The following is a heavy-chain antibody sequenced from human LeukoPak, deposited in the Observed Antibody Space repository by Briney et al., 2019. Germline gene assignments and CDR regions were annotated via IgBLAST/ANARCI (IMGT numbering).Heavy chain of an antibody. CDR1: GYTFTSYD. Sequence: GASVTVSCKASGYTFTSYDINWVRQATGQEVAWMGWINPKSGNTRSAQKFQGRVTMTRNTSISTAYMELSSLRSEDTAVYYCARMGYYDFCSGYYFYPREEKNWFDTWGQGTLVTVSS. V-gene: IGHV1-8*01. CDR3: ARMGYYDFCSGYYFYPREEKNWFDT. D-gene: IGHD3-3*01. CDR2: INPKSGNT. J-gene: IGHJ5*02.